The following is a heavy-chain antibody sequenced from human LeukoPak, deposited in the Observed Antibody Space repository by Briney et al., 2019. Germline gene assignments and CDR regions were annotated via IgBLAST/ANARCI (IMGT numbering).Heavy chain of an antibody. CDR3: SRSHDYGGLYFYYYMDV. CDR2: LDSSGST. D-gene: IGHD4-23*01. Sequence: SETLSLTCTVSGGSISSRSDYWGWIRLTPGKGLEWIGNLDSSGSTYYNPSLKSRVTISVGTSKNQFSLNLRSVTAADTAIYFCSRSHDYGGLYFYYYMDVWGKGTTVTVSS. V-gene: IGHV4-39*01. J-gene: IGHJ6*03. CDR1: GGSISSRSDY.